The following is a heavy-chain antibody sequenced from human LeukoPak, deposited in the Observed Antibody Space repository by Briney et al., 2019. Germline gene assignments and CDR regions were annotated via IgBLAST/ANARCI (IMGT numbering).Heavy chain of an antibody. CDR3: ARGEAAAAADWYFDL. D-gene: IGHD6-13*01. Sequence: PSQTLSLTCTVSGGSISSGGYYLSWIRQPPGKGLEWIGYIYHSGSTYYNPSLKSRVTISVDTSKNQFSLKLSSVTAADTAVYYCARGEAAAAADWYFDLWGRGTLVTVSS. CDR1: GGSISSGGYY. V-gene: IGHV4-30-2*01. CDR2: IYHSGST. J-gene: IGHJ2*01.